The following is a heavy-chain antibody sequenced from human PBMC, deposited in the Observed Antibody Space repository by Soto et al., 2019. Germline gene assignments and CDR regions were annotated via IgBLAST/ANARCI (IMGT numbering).Heavy chain of an antibody. Sequence: SETLSLTCTVSGVSISSYYWSWTRQPPGKGLEWIGYIYYSGSTNYNPSLKSRVTISVDTSKNQFSLKLSSVTAADTAVYYCARSRGGYFDYWGQGTLVTVSS. J-gene: IGHJ4*02. CDR1: GVSISSYY. V-gene: IGHV4-59*01. CDR2: IYYSGST. CDR3: ARSRGGYFDY. D-gene: IGHD3-22*01.